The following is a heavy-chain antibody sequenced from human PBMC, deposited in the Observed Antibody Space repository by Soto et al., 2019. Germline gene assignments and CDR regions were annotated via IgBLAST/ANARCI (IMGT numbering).Heavy chain of an antibody. CDR1: GYSFTSYW. J-gene: IGHJ4*02. CDR3: ATSHDYGDYYLGY. V-gene: IGHV5-10-1*01. Sequence: GESLKISCKGSGYSFTSYWISWVRQMPGKGLEWMGRIDSSDSYTNYSPSFQGHVTISADKSISTAYLQWSSLKASDTAMYYCATSHDYGDYYLGYWGQGTLVTVSS. D-gene: IGHD4-17*01. CDR2: IDSSDSYT.